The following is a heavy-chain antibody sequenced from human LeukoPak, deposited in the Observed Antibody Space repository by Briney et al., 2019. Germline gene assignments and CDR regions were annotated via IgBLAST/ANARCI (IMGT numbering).Heavy chain of an antibody. CDR1: GGSISRYY. J-gene: IGHJ4*02. CDR2: IYTSGST. D-gene: IGHD6-19*01. CDR3: ARVEAGSVFDY. V-gene: IGHV4-4*07. Sequence: PSETLSLTCTVSGGSISRYYWSWLRQPAGKGLEWIGRIYTSGSTNYNPSLKSRVTMSVGTSKNQFSLKLSSVTAADTAVYYCARVEAGSVFDYWGQGTLVTVSS.